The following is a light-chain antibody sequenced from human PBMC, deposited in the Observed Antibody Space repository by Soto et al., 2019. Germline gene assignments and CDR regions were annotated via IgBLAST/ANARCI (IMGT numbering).Light chain of an antibody. CDR1: QTVTSDY. J-gene: IGKJ5*01. Sequence: EIVLTQSPGTLSLSPGERATLSCRASQTVTSDYVAWYQQKPGQAPRLLIYGASDRATGIPDRFSASGSGTDFTLTISRLEPQDFAIYYCQQYNNWPPITFGQGTRLEIK. V-gene: IGKV3-20*01. CDR3: QQYNNWPPIT. CDR2: GAS.